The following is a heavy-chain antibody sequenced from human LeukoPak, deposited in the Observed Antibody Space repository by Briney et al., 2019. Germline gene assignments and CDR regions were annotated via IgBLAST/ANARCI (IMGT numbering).Heavy chain of an antibody. V-gene: IGHV3-23*01. CDR3: AKSNCSSTSCFYYYYGMDV. Sequence: PGGSLRLSCAASGFTFSSYAMSWVRQAPGKGLEWVSAISGSGGSTYYADSVKGRFTISRDNSKNTLYLQMNSLRAEDTAVYYCAKSNCSSTSCFYYYYGMDVWGQGTTVTDSS. CDR2: ISGSGGST. D-gene: IGHD2-2*01. J-gene: IGHJ6*02. CDR1: GFTFSSYA.